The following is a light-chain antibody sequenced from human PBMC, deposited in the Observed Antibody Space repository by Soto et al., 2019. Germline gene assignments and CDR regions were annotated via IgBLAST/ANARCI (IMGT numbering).Light chain of an antibody. CDR2: GAY. CDR3: QQYQNWPPFT. CDR1: ESVTTK. Sequence: EIVMTQSPVTVSVSLGERVTLSCRASESVTTKVAWYQQKPGQAPRLLMYGAYTRATGVPARFSGSGSGTEFTLTISSLQSDDFAVYYCQQYQNWPPFTFGPGTTVDIK. V-gene: IGKV3-15*01. J-gene: IGKJ3*01.